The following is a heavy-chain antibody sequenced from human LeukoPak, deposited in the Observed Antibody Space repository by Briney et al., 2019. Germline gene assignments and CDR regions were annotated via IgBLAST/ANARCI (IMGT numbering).Heavy chain of an antibody. D-gene: IGHD1-26*01. CDR1: GYSFTTYW. V-gene: IGHV5-51*01. Sequence: GESLKISCQGSGYSFTTYWIAWVRQLPGKGLEWMGIIYPGDSDTRYSPSFQGQVTISADKSISTAYLQWSSLEASDTAMYYCATLSSAFDYWGQGTLVTVSS. J-gene: IGHJ4*02. CDR3: ATLSSAFDY. CDR2: IYPGDSDT.